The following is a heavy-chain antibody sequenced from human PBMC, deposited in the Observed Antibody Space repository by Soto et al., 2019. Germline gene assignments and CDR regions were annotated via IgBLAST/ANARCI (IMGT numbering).Heavy chain of an antibody. J-gene: IGHJ4*02. CDR2: IIPIFGTA. CDR1: GGTFSSYA. D-gene: IGHD3-9*01. CDR3: ARGALFYDILTNYFDY. V-gene: IGHV1-69*13. Sequence: SVKVSCKTSGGTFSSYAISWVRQAPGQGLEWMGGIIPIFGTANYAQKFQGRVTITADESTSTAYMELSSLRSEDTAVYYCARGALFYDILTNYFDYWGQGTLVTVSS.